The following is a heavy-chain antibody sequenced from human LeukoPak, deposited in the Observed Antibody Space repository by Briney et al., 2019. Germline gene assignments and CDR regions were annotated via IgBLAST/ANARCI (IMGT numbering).Heavy chain of an antibody. D-gene: IGHD2-2*01. CDR3: ARPCPYCSSTSGGYFDY. J-gene: IGHJ4*02. Sequence: GGSLRLSCAASGFTFSSYSMNWVRQAPGKGLEWVSSISSSSSSYIYYADSVKGRFTISRDNAKNSLYLQMNSLRAKDTAVYYCARPCPYCSSTSGGYFDYWGQGTLVTVSS. V-gene: IGHV3-21*01. CDR2: ISSSSSSYI. CDR1: GFTFSSYS.